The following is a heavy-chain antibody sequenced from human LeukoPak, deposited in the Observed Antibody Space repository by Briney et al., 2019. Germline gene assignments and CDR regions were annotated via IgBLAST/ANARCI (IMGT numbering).Heavy chain of an antibody. Sequence: PGGSLRLSCAASGFTFSSYSMNWVRQAPEKGLEWVSYISSSSSTIYCADSVKGRFTISRDNAKNSLYPQMNSLRAEDTAVYYCARDSVRVGIAASEKNDYWGQGTLVTVSS. V-gene: IGHV3-48*04. J-gene: IGHJ4*02. CDR1: GFTFSSYS. CDR3: ARDSVRVGIAASEKNDY. CDR2: ISSSSSTI. D-gene: IGHD6-13*01.